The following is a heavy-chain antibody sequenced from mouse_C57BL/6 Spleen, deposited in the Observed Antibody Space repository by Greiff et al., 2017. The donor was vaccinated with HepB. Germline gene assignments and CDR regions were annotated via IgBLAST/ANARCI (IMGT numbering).Heavy chain of an antibody. CDR3: ARSGITTERDY. Sequence: QVQLQQPGAELVKPGASVKLSCKASGYTFTSYWMQWVKQRPGQGLEWIGEIDPSDSYTNYNQKFKGKATLTVDTSSSTAYMQLSSLTSEDSAVDYCARSGITTERDYWGQGTSVTVSS. CDR2: IDPSDSYT. J-gene: IGHJ4*01. D-gene: IGHD1-1*01. CDR1: GYTFTSYW. V-gene: IGHV1-50*01.